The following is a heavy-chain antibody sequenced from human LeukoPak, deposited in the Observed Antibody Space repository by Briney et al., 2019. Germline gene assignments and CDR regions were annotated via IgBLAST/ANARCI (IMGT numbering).Heavy chain of an antibody. CDR3: ARSGYWNYDFWSGYSIRYFDY. J-gene: IGHJ4*02. D-gene: IGHD3-3*01. V-gene: IGHV3-21*01. CDR1: GFTFSSYA. Sequence: PGGSLRLSCAASGFTFSSYAMSWVRQAPGKGLEWVSSISSSSSYIYYADSVKGRFTISRDNAKNSLYLQMNSLRAEDTAVYYCARSGYWNYDFWSGYSIRYFDYWGQGTLVTVSS. CDR2: ISSSSSYI.